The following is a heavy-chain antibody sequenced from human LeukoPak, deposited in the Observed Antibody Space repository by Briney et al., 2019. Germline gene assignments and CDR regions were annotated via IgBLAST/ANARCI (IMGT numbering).Heavy chain of an antibody. V-gene: IGHV1-69*05. Sequence: ASVKVSCKASGGTFSSYAISWVRQAPGQGLEWMGGIIPIFGTANYAQKFQGRVTITTDESTSTAYMELSSLRSEDTAVYYCARRYHYDFWSSRTSDYYYYMDVWGKGTTVTVSS. CDR2: IIPIFGTA. D-gene: IGHD3-3*01. CDR3: ARRYHYDFWSSRTSDYYYYMDV. CDR1: GGTFSSYA. J-gene: IGHJ6*03.